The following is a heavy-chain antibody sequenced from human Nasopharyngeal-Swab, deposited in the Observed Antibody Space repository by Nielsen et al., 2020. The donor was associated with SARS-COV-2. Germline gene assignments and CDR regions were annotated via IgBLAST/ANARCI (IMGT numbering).Heavy chain of an antibody. J-gene: IGHJ3*02. D-gene: IGHD6-19*01. V-gene: IGHV3-11*04. Sequence: GESLKISCAASGFTFSDYYMSWIRQAPGKGLEWVSYISSSGSTIYYADSVKGRFTISRDNAKNSLYLQMNSLRAEDTAVYYCARDRLGGIAVVGTAYDAFDIWGQGTMVTVSS. CDR2: ISSSGSTI. CDR1: GFTFSDYY. CDR3: ARDRLGGIAVVGTAYDAFDI.